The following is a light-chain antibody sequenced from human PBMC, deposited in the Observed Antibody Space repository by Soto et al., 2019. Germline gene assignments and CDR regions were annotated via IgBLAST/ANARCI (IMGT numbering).Light chain of an antibody. CDR2: AAS. CDR1: QSISSH. V-gene: IGKV1-39*01. CDR3: QQSYSTPLT. Sequence: DIRMTQSPSSLSASVGDTVTITCRASQSISSHLNWYQQKPGKAPKLLIYAASSLQSGVPSRFSGSGSGTDFTLTISSLQPEDFATYYCQQSYSTPLTFGPGTKVDIK. J-gene: IGKJ3*01.